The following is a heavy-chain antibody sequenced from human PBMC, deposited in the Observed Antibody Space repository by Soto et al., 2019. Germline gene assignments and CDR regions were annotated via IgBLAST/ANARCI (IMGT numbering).Heavy chain of an antibody. CDR3: ARRDGYNLWGYFYFDY. D-gene: IGHD5-12*01. CDR2: IYYSGST. J-gene: IGHJ4*02. CDR1: GGSISSSSYY. V-gene: IGHV4-39*01. Sequence: SETLSLTCAVYGGSISSSSYYWGWIRQPPGKGLEWIGSIYYSGSTYYNPSLKSRVTISVDTSKNQFSLKLSSVTAADTAVYYCARRDGYNLWGYFYFDYWGQGTLVTVSS.